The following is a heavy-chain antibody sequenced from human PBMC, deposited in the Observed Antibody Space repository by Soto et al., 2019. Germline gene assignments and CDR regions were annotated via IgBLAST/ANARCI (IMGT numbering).Heavy chain of an antibody. CDR3: AKARCSTTSCYVPDY. J-gene: IGHJ4*02. CDR1: GFTFSTYT. V-gene: IGHV3-23*01. Sequence: EVQLLESGGGLVQPGGSLRLSCAASGFTFSTYTMSWFRRAPGKGLEWVSAISGSGGSPSYADSVQGRFTISRDNPKKTLYMQMNSLRAEDTAVYYYAKARCSTTSCYVPDYWGQGTLVTVSS. CDR2: ISGSGGSP. D-gene: IGHD2-2*01.